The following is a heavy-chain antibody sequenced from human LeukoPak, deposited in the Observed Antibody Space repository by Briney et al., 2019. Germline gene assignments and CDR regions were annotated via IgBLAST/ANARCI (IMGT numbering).Heavy chain of an antibody. Sequence: GGSLRLSCAASGFTFSDYYMSWIRQAPGKGLEWVSYISSSGSTIYYADSVKGRFTISRDNAKNSLYLQMNTLRAEDTAVYYCARDFIAVAGFVLGNWGQGTLVTVSS. CDR3: ARDFIAVAGFVLGN. CDR2: ISSSGSTI. V-gene: IGHV3-11*04. D-gene: IGHD6-19*01. J-gene: IGHJ4*02. CDR1: GFTFSDYY.